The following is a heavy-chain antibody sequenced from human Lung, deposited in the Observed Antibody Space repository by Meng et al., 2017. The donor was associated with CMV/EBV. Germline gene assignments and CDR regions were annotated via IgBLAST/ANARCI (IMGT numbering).Heavy chain of an antibody. D-gene: IGHD3-10*01. CDR2: ISSSSSYI. J-gene: IGHJ6*02. Sequence: GEXXKISCAASDFIFSTFSMNWVRQAPGKGLEWVSHISSSSSYIYYADSVKGRFTISRDNSKKSLFLQIHSLRAEDTAVYYCARERPMVRGNFPHNYYGMDVGXQGTTGT. CDR1: DFIFSTFS. V-gene: IGHV3-21*01. CDR3: ARERPMVRGNFPHNYYGMDV.